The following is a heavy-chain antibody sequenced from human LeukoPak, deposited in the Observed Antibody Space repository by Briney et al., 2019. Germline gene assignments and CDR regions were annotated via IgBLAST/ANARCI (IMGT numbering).Heavy chain of an antibody. CDR1: GGSISSSPFY. D-gene: IGHD6-13*01. Sequence: PSETLSLTCIVSGGSISSSPFYWGWIRQPPGEGVEWIVSIYNSGTTYYNPSLKSRITISIDMSRDQFSLKLSSVTAADTGVYYCARSVASAGTSHWGYWGQGSLVTVSS. V-gene: IGHV4-39*01. J-gene: IGHJ4*02. CDR2: IYNSGTT. CDR3: ARSVASAGTSHWGY.